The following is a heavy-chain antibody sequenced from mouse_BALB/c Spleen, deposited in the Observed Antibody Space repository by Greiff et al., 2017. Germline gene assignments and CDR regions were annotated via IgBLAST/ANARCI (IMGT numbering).Heavy chain of an antibody. CDR2: IDPYNGGT. V-gene: IGHV1S135*01. D-gene: IGHD2-3*01. Sequence: EVKLMESGPELVKPGASVKVSCKASGYAFTSYNMYWVKQSHGKSLEWIGYIDPYNGGTSYNQKFKGKATLTVDKSSSTAYMHLNSLTSEDSAVYYCALDGYYWYFDVWGAGTTVTVSS. CDR1: GYAFTSYN. CDR3: ALDGYYWYFDV. J-gene: IGHJ1*01.